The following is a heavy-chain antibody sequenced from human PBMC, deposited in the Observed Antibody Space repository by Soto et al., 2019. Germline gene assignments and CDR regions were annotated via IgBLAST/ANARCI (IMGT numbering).Heavy chain of an antibody. V-gene: IGHV5-51*01. CDR3: ARHHYDFWSGYFPDY. CDR1: GYSFTSYW. D-gene: IGHD3-3*01. CDR2: IYPGDSDT. J-gene: IGHJ4*02. Sequence: GESLKISCKGSGYSFTSYWIGWGLQIPWKGLEWMGIIYPGDSDTRYSLSFQGQVTISADKSISTAYLQWSSLKASDTAMYYCARHHYDFWSGYFPDYWGQGTLVTVSS.